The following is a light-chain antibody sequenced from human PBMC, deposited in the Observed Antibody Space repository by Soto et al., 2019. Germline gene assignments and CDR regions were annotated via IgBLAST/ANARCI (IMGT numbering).Light chain of an antibody. Sequence: QSALTQPASVSGSPGQSITISCIGSSSDVGSYNLDSWYQQYPGKDPKLMIYEGTERPSGVSNRFSGSKSGNTDSLTISGLQAEDEADYYCCAYTNSATLVFGEGTKQPVL. V-gene: IGLV2-23*01. CDR3: CAYTNSATLV. CDR1: SSDVGSYNL. CDR2: EGT. J-gene: IGLJ3*02.